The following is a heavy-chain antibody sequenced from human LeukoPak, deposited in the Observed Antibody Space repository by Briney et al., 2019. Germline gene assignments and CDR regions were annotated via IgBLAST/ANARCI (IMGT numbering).Heavy chain of an antibody. Sequence: KPSDTLSLTCTVSGGPISSCYWSWIRQPPGKGLEWIGYISDSVSTNYNPSLKSRVSISVDTSNNQFSLKLSSVTAADTAVYYCARGQQQLSRWGQGTLVTVSS. CDR1: GGPISSCY. J-gene: IGHJ4*02. CDR2: ISDSVST. CDR3: ARGQQQLSR. D-gene: IGHD6-13*01. V-gene: IGHV4-59*07.